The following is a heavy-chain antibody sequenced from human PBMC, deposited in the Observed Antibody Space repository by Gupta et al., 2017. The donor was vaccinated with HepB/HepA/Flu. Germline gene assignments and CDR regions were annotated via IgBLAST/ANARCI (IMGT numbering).Heavy chain of an antibody. CDR3: ARGRGRYCSGGSCFQSRKASRDGYNYAGRYFDY. V-gene: IGHV4-34*01. D-gene: IGHD2-15*01. Sequence: QVQLQQWGAGLLKPSETLSLTCAVYGGSFSGYFWSWIRQPPGKGLEWIGEINHSGSTNSNPSLKSRVTISVDTSKNQFSLKLSSVTAADTAVYYCARGRGRYCSGGSCFQSRKASRDGYNYAGRYFDYWGQGTLVTVSS. CDR1: GGSFSGYF. CDR2: INHSGST. J-gene: IGHJ4*02.